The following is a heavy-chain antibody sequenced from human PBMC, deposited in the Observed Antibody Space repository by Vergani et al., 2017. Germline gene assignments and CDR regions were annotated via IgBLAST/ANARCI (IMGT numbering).Heavy chain of an antibody. CDR3: ARSALGRGVILDY. J-gene: IGHJ4*02. Sequence: QVPLQESCPGLVKPSQTLSLPCTVSGGSISSGSYYWSWIRQPAGKGLEWIGRSYTSGSTNYNPSRKSRVTISVDTSKNQFSLKLSSVTAADTAVYYCARSALGRGVILDYWGQGTLVTVSS. CDR2: SYTSGST. CDR1: GGSISSGSYY. V-gene: IGHV4-61*02. D-gene: IGHD3-10*01.